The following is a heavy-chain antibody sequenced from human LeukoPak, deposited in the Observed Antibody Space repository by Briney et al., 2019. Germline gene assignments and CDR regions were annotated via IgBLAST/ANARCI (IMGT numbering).Heavy chain of an antibody. V-gene: IGHV3-11*05. CDR2: ISSSSSYT. J-gene: IGHJ4*02. CDR3: AREKDYDILTGIDY. D-gene: IGHD3-9*01. Sequence: GGSLRPSCVGSGFTLSGYYMSWIRQAPGKGLEWVSYISSSSSYTNYADSVKGRFTISRDNAKNSLYLQMNSLRAEDTAVYYCAREKDYDILTGIDYWGQGTLVTVSS. CDR1: GFTLSGYY.